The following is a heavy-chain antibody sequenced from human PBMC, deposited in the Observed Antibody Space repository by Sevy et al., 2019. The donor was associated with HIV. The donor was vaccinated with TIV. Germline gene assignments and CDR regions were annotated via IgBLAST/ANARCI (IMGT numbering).Heavy chain of an antibody. CDR2: ISGSGGST. CDR3: ATFGGVAGGKHFDY. D-gene: IGHD6-19*01. V-gene: IGHV3-23*01. Sequence: GGSLRLSCAASGFTFSSYAMSWVRQAPGKGLEWVSAISGSGGSTYYANSVKGRFNISRDNSKNTLYLQMNSLRAEDTAVYYCATFGGVAGGKHFDYWGQGTLVTVSS. CDR1: GFTFSSYA. J-gene: IGHJ4*02.